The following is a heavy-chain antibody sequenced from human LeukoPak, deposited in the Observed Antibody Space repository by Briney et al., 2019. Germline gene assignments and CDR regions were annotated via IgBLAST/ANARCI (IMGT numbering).Heavy chain of an antibody. CDR3: AKDSGNRDNWFDP. CDR1: GFTVRTNY. D-gene: IGHD1-14*01. J-gene: IGHJ5*02. Sequence: GGSLRLSCAASGFTVRTNYMTWVRQAPGKGLEWVSDISGSGASTYYADSVKGRFTISRDNSKNTLYLQMNSLRAEDTAVYYCAKDSGNRDNWFDPWGQGTLVTVSS. V-gene: IGHV3-23*01. CDR2: ISGSGAST.